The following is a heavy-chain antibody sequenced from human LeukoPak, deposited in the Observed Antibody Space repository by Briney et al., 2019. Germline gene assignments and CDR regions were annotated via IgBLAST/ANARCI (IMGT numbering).Heavy chain of an antibody. D-gene: IGHD3-9*01. CDR3: AGGTGFIIKD. CDR1: GFTFSSHW. Sequence: TGGSLRLYCATSGFTFSSHWMTWVRQAPGKGLEWVANIKEDGSKKNYVDSVKGRFTISRDNAKNSLYLQMNNLRVEDTAMYYCAGGTGFIIKDWGQGTLVTVSS. CDR2: IKEDGSKK. J-gene: IGHJ4*02. V-gene: IGHV3-7*03.